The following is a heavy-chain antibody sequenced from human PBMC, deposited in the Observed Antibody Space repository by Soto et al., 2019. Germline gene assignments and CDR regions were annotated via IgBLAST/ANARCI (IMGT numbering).Heavy chain of an antibody. V-gene: IGHV3-21*01. CDR1: GFTFSSYS. CDR3: ARGYSSSWYDNWFDP. CDR2: ISSSSYI. D-gene: IGHD6-13*01. Sequence: GGSLRLSCAASGFTFSSYSMNWVRQAPGKGLEWVSSISSSSYIYYADSVKGRFTISRDNAKNSLYLQMNSLRAEDTAVYYCARGYSSSWYDNWFDPWGQGTLVTVSS. J-gene: IGHJ5*02.